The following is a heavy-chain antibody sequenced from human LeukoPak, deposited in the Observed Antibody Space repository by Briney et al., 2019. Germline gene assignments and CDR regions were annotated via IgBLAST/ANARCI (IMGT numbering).Heavy chain of an antibody. CDR2: IYSGGST. J-gene: IGHJ3*02. CDR3: ARVEVIAVAGTIGSNAFDI. D-gene: IGHD6-19*01. Sequence: GGSLRLSCAASGFTVSSNYMSWVRQAPGKGLEWVSVIYSGGSTYYADSVKGRFTISRDNSKNTLYLQMNSLRAEDTAVYYCARVEVIAVAGTIGSNAFDIWGQGTMVTVSS. CDR1: GFTVSSNY. V-gene: IGHV3-53*01.